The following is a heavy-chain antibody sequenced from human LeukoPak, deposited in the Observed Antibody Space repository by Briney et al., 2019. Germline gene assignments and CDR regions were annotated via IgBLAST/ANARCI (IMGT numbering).Heavy chain of an antibody. J-gene: IGHJ4*02. CDR2: ISGSGGST. Sequence: PGGSLRLSCAASGFSFSSYAMSWVRQAPGKGLEWVSAISGSGGSTYYADSVKGRFTFSRDNSKNTLYLQMNSLRAEDTAVYYCAKPLEVALGHDYWGQGTLVTVSS. V-gene: IGHV3-23*01. CDR3: AKPLEVALGHDY. CDR1: GFSFSSYA. D-gene: IGHD6-19*01.